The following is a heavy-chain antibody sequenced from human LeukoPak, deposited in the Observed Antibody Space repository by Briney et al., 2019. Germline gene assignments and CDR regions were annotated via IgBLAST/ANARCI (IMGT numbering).Heavy chain of an antibody. J-gene: IGHJ3*02. CDR3: ARGGLGAFDI. V-gene: IGHV3-30-3*01. CDR1: GFTFSSYA. Sequence: GRSLRLSCAASGFTFSSYAMHWVRQAPGKGLEWVAVISYDGSNKYYADSVKCRFTISRDNSKNTLYLQMNNLRAEDTAVYYCARGGLGAFDIWGQGTMVTVSS. CDR2: ISYDGSNK.